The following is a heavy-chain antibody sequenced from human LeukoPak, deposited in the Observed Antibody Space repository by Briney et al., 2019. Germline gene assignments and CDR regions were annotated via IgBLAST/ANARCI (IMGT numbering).Heavy chain of an antibody. CDR2: ISAYNGNT. V-gene: IGHV1-18*01. CDR1: GYTFTSYG. CDR3: ARGILGELRVSAFDI. Sequence: ASVKVSCKASGYTFTSYGISWVRQAPGQGLEWMGWISAYNGNTNYAQKLQGRVTMTTDTSTSTAYMELRSLRSDDTAVYYCARGILGELRVSAFDIWGQGTMVTVSS. D-gene: IGHD3-16*01. J-gene: IGHJ3*02.